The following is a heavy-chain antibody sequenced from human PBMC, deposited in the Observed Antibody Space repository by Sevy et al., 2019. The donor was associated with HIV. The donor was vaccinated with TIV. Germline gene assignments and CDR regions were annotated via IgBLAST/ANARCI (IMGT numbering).Heavy chain of an antibody. CDR1: GASISSNTYY. D-gene: IGHD6-13*01. V-gene: IGHV4-39*02. J-gene: IGHJ4*02. CDR3: AREGPRIAQFDN. CDR2: IYFSGSA. Sequence: SETLSLTCTVSGASISSNTYYWGWIRQPPRKDLDWIGSIYFSGSAYYNPSLKGRVTISVDTSKNQFSLKVRSVTATDTAVYYCAREGPRIAQFDNWGQGTLVTVSS.